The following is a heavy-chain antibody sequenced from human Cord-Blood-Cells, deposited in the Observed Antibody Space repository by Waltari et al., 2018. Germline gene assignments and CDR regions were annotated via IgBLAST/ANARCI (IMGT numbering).Heavy chain of an antibody. CDR1: GGPFSGYY. CDR2: INHSGST. CDR3: ARGIPDY. Sequence: QVQLQQWGAGLLKPSEALSPTCAVYGGPFSGYYWSWIRQPPGKGLEWIGEINHSGSTNYNPSLKSRVTISVDTSKNQFSLKLSSVTAADTAVYYCARGIPDYWGQGTLVTVSS. J-gene: IGHJ4*02. V-gene: IGHV4-34*01.